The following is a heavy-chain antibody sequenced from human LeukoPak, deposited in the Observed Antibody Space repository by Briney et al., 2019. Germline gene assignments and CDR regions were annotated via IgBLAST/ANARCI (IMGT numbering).Heavy chain of an antibody. V-gene: IGHV3-21*01. J-gene: IGHJ4*02. D-gene: IGHD2-21*02. Sequence: GGSLRLSCAASGFSFSSYSMNWVRQAPGKGLEWVSSISSSSSYIYYADSVKGRFTISRDNAKNSLYLQMNSLRAEDTAVYYCARDASVVVTANFDYWGQGTLVTVSS. CDR1: GFSFSSYS. CDR3: ARDASVVVTANFDY. CDR2: ISSSSSYI.